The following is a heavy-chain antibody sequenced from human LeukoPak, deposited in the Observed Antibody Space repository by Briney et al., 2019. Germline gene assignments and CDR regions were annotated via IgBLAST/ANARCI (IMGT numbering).Heavy chain of an antibody. D-gene: IGHD3-22*01. Sequence: PGGSLRLSCAASGFTFSGSAMHWVRQASGKGLEWVGRIRSKANSYATAYAASVKGRFTISRDDSKNTAYLQMNSLKTEDTAVYYCTRLGDSSGYYYMEDYWGQGTLVTVSS. J-gene: IGHJ4*02. CDR3: TRLGDSSGYYYMEDY. CDR2: IRSKANSYAT. CDR1: GFTFSGSA. V-gene: IGHV3-73*01.